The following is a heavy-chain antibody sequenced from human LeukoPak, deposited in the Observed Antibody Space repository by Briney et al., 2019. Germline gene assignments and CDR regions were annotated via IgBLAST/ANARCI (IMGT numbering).Heavy chain of an antibody. CDR1: GFTFTSYA. D-gene: IGHD6-13*01. Sequence: ASLSTSCEASGFTFTSYAMNWVRQAPRQGLEWLSPISGSGGTIYNADTVKGRFTISRDNSTNTMYLQMNSLRAQNKAVYYCATEGYGSPWNADFDFWGQGTLVTVSS. J-gene: IGHJ4*02. CDR3: ATEGYGSPWNADFDF. CDR2: ISGSGGTI. V-gene: IGHV3-23*01.